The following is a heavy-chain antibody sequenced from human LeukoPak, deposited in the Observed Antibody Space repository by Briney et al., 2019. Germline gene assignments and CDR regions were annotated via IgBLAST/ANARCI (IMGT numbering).Heavy chain of an antibody. V-gene: IGHV3-66*01. CDR3: ATARGVFDI. CDR1: GXTVSSNY. D-gene: IGHD2-15*01. J-gene: IGHJ3*02. Sequence: GGSLRLSCAASGXTVSSNYMTWVRQAPGKGLEWVSVIYSGGSTYYTDSVKGRFTISRDNSKNTLYLQMNNLRAEDTAVYYCATARGVFDIWGQGTMVTVSS. CDR2: IYSGGST.